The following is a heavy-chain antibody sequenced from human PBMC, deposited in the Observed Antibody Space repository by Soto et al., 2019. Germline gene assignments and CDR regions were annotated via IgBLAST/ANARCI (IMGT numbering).Heavy chain of an antibody. D-gene: IGHD3-9*01. CDR3: ASDWFYMDV. CDR1: GFTVSSNY. Sequence: GGSLRLSCAASGFTVSSNYMNWVRQAPGKGLEWISYTSGDSGTIYYADSVKGRFSISRDNAKNSLYLQMNSLRVEDTAVYYCASDWFYMDVWGKGTSVTVSS. J-gene: IGHJ6*03. V-gene: IGHV3-48*01. CDR2: TSGDSGTI.